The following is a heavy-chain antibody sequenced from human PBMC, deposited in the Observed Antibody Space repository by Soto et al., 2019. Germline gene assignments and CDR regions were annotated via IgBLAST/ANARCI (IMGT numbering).Heavy chain of an antibody. V-gene: IGHV1-69*08. CDR3: ARGDYDILTGSLGVFWFDP. Sequence: GASVKVSCKTSGGTFSNDIITWVRQAPGQGLEWMGRIIPLLDTTNYAQKFQGRVTITADKSTSTAYMELSSLRSEDTAVYYCARGDYDILTGSLGVFWFDPWGQGTLVTVSS. D-gene: IGHD3-9*01. J-gene: IGHJ5*02. CDR1: GGTFSNDI. CDR2: IIPLLDTT.